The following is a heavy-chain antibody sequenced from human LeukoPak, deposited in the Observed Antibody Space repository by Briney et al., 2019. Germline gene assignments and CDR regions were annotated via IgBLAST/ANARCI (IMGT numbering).Heavy chain of an antibody. CDR2: IYYNGSS. D-gene: IGHD3-10*01. CDR1: GGSISSSSYY. Sequence: SETLSLTCTVSGGSISSSSYYWGWIRQPPGKGLEWIGSIYYNGSSNYNPSLKSRVTISVDTSKDQVSLKLHSVTAADTAVYYRARRHYYGSGRYNWLDPWGQGTLVTVSS. V-gene: IGHV4-39*01. CDR3: ARRHYYGSGRYNWLDP. J-gene: IGHJ5*02.